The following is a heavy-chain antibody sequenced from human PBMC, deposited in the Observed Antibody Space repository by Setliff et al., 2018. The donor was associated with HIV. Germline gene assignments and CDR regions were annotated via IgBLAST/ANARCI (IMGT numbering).Heavy chain of an antibody. CDR2: ISGYRDT. J-gene: IGHJ4*02. V-gene: IGHV1-18*01. CDR1: DYTLTSYG. CDR3: ARNWHSTSPYYFDY. D-gene: IGHD6-13*01. Sequence: ASVKVSCKASDYTLTSYGFTWVRQAPGQGLEWMGWISGYRDTNYAQKLQGRVTMTVDTSTSTAYMELRSLRSDDTAVYYCARNWHSTSPYYFDYWGQGTPVTVSS.